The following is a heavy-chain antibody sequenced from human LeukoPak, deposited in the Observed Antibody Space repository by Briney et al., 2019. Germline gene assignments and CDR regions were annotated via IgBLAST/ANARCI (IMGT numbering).Heavy chain of an antibody. D-gene: IGHD3-22*01. J-gene: IGHJ6*04. CDR1: GGSFSGYY. CDR3: AREPFDYDSSGYLDV. V-gene: IGHV4-34*01. Sequence: SETLSLTCAVYGGSFSGYYWSWIRRPPGKGLEWIGEINHSGSTNYNPSLKGRVTISVDTSKNQFSLKLSSVTAADTAVYYCAREPFDYDSSGYLDVWGKGTTVTVSS. CDR2: INHSGST.